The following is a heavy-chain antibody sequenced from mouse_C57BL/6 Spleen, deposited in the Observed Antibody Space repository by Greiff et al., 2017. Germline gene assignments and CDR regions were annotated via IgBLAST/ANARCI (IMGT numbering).Heavy chain of an antibody. V-gene: IGHV7-3*01. Sequence: EVQLQESGGGLVQPGGSLSLSCAASGFTFTDYYMSWVRQPPGKALEWLGFIRNKANGYTTEYSASVKGRFTISSDNSQSILYLQMNALRAEDSATYYCARLYGNYVWYFDVWGTGTTVTVSS. CDR2: IRNKANGYTT. CDR3: ARLYGNYVWYFDV. D-gene: IGHD2-1*01. CDR1: GFTFTDYY. J-gene: IGHJ1*03.